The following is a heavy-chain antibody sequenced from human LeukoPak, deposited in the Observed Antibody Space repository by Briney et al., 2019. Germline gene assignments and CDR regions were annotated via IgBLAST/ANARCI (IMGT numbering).Heavy chain of an antibody. CDR1: GYSISSGYY. CDR2: IYYSGST. CDR3: ARLHYGGNYGYYYYYMDV. J-gene: IGHJ6*03. D-gene: IGHD4-23*01. Sequence: SETLSPTCTVSGYSISSGYYWGWVRQPPGKGLEWIGSIYYSGSTYYNPSLKSRVTICVDTSKNQFSLKLSSVTAADTAVYYCARLHYGGNYGYYYYYMDVWGKGTTVTISS. V-gene: IGHV4-38-2*02.